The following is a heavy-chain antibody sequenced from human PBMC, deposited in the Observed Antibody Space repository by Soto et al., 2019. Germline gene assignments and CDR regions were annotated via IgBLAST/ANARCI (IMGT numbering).Heavy chain of an antibody. D-gene: IGHD2-21*02. J-gene: IGHJ5*02. CDR2: IYPGDSDT. CDR3: ARVRHIVVVTAKNWFDP. V-gene: IGHV5-51*01. Sequence: GESLRISCKGSGYSFTSYWIGGVRQMPGKGLEWMGIIYPGDSDTRYSPSFQGQVTISADKSISTAYLQWSSLKASDTAMYYCARVRHIVVVTAKNWFDPWGQGTLVTVSS. CDR1: GYSFTSYW.